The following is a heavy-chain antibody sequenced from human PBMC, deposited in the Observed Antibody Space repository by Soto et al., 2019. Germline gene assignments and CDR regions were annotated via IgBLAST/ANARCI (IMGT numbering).Heavy chain of an antibody. Sequence: GGSLRLSCAASGFTFSDYYMSWIRQAPGKGLEWVSYISSSSSYTNYADSVKGRFTISRDNAKNSLYLQMNSLRAEDTAVYYYARGTPSMRDDAFDIWGQGTMVTVSS. CDR2: ISSSSSYT. CDR3: ARGTPSMRDDAFDI. D-gene: IGHD2-2*01. V-gene: IGHV3-11*06. J-gene: IGHJ3*02. CDR1: GFTFSDYY.